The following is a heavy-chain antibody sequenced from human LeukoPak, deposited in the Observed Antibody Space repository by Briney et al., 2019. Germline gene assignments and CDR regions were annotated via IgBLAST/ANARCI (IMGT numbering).Heavy chain of an antibody. J-gene: IGHJ4*02. CDR1: RFTFSSYA. Sequence: AGGSLRLSCAASRFTFSSYAMSWVRQAPGKGLEWISTISGSGGRTSYADSLKGRFTISRDNFKKSLSLQMNSLRAEDTAIYYCAKDFTPSAARGYGDFFNSWGQGTLVTVSS. V-gene: IGHV3-23*01. CDR2: ISGSGGRT. D-gene: IGHD4-17*01. CDR3: AKDFTPSAARGYGDFFNS.